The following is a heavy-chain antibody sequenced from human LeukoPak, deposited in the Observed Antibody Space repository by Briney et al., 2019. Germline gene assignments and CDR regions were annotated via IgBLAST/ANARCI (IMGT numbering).Heavy chain of an antibody. D-gene: IGHD5-18*01. Sequence: PGGSLRLSCAASGFTFSSYGVHWVRQAPGKVLEWVAFIRYDGSNKYYADSVKGRFTISRDNSKNTLYLQMNSLRAEDTAVYYCARGYSYGASGFDYWGQGTLVTVSS. CDR1: GFTFSSYG. CDR2: IRYDGSNK. CDR3: ARGYSYGASGFDY. J-gene: IGHJ4*02. V-gene: IGHV3-30*02.